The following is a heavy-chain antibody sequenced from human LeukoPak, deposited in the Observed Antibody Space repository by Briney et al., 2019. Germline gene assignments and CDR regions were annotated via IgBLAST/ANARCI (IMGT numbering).Heavy chain of an antibody. V-gene: IGHV3-9*01. CDR1: GFTFDDYA. CDR2: ISWNSGSI. J-gene: IGHJ4*02. CDR3: AKDVGATGQSYYFDY. D-gene: IGHD1-26*01. Sequence: GGSLRLSCAASGFTFDDYAMHWVRQAPGKGLEWVSGISWNSGSIGYADCVKGRFTISGDNAKNSLYLQMNSLRAEDTALYYCAKDVGATGQSYYFDYWGQGTLVTVSS.